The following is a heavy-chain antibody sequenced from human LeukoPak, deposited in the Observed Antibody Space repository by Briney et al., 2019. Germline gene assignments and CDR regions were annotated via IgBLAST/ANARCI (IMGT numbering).Heavy chain of an antibody. J-gene: IGHJ4*02. CDR2: IKEDGSEM. CDR3: ARGRRWNDY. Sequence: PGGSLRLSCAASGFTFSRSSMSWVRRAPGKGLEWVASIKEDGSEMYYVDSVKGRFTISRDNTKNSLYLQMNSLRAEDTAVYYCARGRRWNDYWGQGTLVTDPS. CDR1: GFTFSRSS. D-gene: IGHD4-23*01. V-gene: IGHV3-7*01.